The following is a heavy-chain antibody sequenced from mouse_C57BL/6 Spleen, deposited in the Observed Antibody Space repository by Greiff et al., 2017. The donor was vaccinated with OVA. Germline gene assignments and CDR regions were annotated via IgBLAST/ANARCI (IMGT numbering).Heavy chain of an antibody. Sequence: EVKVVESGGDLVKPGGSLKLSCAASGFTFSSYGMSWVRQTPDKRLEWVATISSGGSYTSYPDRVKGRFTISRDNAKNTLYLQMRSLKSEDTAMYYCAGGISLWYAMDYWGQGTSVTVSS. CDR3: AGGISLWYAMDY. V-gene: IGHV5-6*01. J-gene: IGHJ4*01. CDR2: ISSGGSYT. D-gene: IGHD6-1*01. CDR1: GFTFSSYG.